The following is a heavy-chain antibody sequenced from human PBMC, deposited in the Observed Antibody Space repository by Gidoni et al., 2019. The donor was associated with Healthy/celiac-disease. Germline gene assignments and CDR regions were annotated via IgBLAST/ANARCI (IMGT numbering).Heavy chain of an antibody. CDR1: GFPFSSYG. J-gene: IGHJ5*02. Sequence: QVQLVESGGGVVQPGRPLTLSCAASGFPFSSYGMNWVRQAPGQGLEWVAVISYDGSNQYYADSVKGRFTISRDNSKNPLYLQMNSLRAEDTAVYYCAKDLGDCSSTSCFRGFDPWGQGTLVTVSS. CDR2: ISYDGSNQ. CDR3: AKDLGDCSSTSCFRGFDP. D-gene: IGHD2-2*01. V-gene: IGHV3-30*18.